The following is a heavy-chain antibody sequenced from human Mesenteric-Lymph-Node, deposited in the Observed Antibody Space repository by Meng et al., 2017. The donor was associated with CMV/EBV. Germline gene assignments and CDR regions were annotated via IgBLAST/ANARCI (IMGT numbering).Heavy chain of an antibody. CDR1: GFTFSNAW. CDR2: ITGSGGST. CDR3: AKEITRNYDFWY. J-gene: IGHJ4*02. D-gene: IGHD3-3*01. V-gene: IGHV3-23*01. Sequence: GESLKISCAASGFTFSNAWMSWVRQAPGKGLEWVSAITGSGGSTYYADSVKGRFTNSRDNSKNTLYLQMNSLRAEDTAVYYCAKEITRNYDFWYWGQGTLVTVSS.